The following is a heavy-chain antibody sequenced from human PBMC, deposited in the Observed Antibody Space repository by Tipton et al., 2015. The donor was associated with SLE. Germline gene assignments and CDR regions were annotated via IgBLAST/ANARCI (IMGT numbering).Heavy chain of an antibody. CDR2: INHGGST. CDR1: GGSFGGYY. D-gene: IGHD2-8*01. CDR3: ARGYCSDGVCYGFGFFDY. V-gene: IGHV4-34*01. J-gene: IGHJ4*02. Sequence: LRLSCSIYGGSFGGYYWSWIRQPPGKGLEWIGEINHGGSTNYNPSLKSRVTISVDTSKNQFSLKLSSVTAADTAVYFCARGYCSDGVCYGFGFFDYWGQGNLVTVSS.